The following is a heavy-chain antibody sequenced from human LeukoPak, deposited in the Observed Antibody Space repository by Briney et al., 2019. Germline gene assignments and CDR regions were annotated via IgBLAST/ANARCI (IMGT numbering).Heavy chain of an antibody. V-gene: IGHV4-59*01. Sequence: SETLSLTCTVSGVSISRYCLSWIRQAPGKGLEWMGYIYYSGSTNYNPSLKSRVTISVDPSKNQFSLKHHSVTAADTAVYYCAREGTSGDFDYWGQGTLVSVSS. CDR2: IYYSGST. J-gene: IGHJ4*02. CDR3: AREGTSGDFDY. CDR1: GVSISRYC. D-gene: IGHD2-2*01.